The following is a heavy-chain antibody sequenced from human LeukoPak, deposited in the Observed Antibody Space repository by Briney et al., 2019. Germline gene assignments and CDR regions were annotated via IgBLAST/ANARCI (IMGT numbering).Heavy chain of an antibody. Sequence: SETLSLTCTVSGDSFSSSTYYWGWLRQPPGKGMECIGSIYYSGSTYYNPLLQSRVPMSVDTSKNQFYLKLSSVTAAYTAVYYCARHAGGIAAAGTRPFDYWGQGTLVTVSS. CDR3: ARHAGGIAAAGTRPFDY. J-gene: IGHJ4*02. V-gene: IGHV4-39*01. CDR2: IYYSGST. CDR1: GDSFSSSTYY. D-gene: IGHD6-13*01.